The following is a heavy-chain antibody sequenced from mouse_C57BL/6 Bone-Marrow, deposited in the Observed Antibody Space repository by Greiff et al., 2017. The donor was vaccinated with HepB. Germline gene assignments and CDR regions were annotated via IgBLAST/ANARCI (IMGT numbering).Heavy chain of an antibody. Sequence: EVQVVESGPVLVKPGASVKMSCKASGYTFTDYYMNWVKQSHGKSLEWIGVINPYNGGTSYNQKFKGKATLTVDKSSSTAYMELNSLTSEDSAVYYCARPSHYYGYFPYWGQGTSVTVSS. J-gene: IGHJ4*01. CDR3: ARPSHYYGYFPY. D-gene: IGHD1-2*01. V-gene: IGHV1-19*01. CDR1: GYTFTDYY. CDR2: INPYNGGT.